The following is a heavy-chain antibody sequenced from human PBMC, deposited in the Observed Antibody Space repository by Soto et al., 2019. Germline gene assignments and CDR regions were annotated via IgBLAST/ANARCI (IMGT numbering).Heavy chain of an antibody. J-gene: IGHJ6*02. CDR3: AREREVVASMDV. D-gene: IGHD2-15*01. Sequence: SETLSLTCTVSGDSITSAYWNWMRQPPGKGLEWIGYTYYSGGPKYNPSLESRVTISVDTSQNQFSLRLTSVTAADTAVYYCAREREVVASMDVWGQGTSVTVSS. CDR2: TYYSGGP. CDR1: GDSITSAY. V-gene: IGHV4-59*01.